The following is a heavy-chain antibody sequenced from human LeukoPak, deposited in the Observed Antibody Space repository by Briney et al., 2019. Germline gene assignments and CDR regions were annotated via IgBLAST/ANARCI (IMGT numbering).Heavy chain of an antibody. D-gene: IGHD1-20*01. J-gene: IGHJ6*02. V-gene: IGHV4-34*01. CDR1: GGSFSGYY. CDR2: INHSGST. CDR3: ARDFRERRGITGPHGMDV. Sequence: SETLSLTCAVYGGSFSGYYWSWIRQPPGKGLEWIGEINHSGSTNYNPSLKSRVTISIDKSKNQFSLRLSSVTAADTAVYYCARDFRERRGITGPHGMDVWGQGTTVTVSS.